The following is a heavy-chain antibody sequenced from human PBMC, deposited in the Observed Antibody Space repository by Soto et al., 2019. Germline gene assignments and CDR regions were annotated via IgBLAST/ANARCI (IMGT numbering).Heavy chain of an antibody. CDR1: GFTFSSYS. Sequence: EVQLVESGGGLVKPGGYLRLSCAASGFTFSSYSMNWVRQAPGKGLEWVSSISSSSSYIYYADSVKGRFTISRDNAKNSLYLQMNSLRAEDTAVYYCARASYYYDGSGYHGYWGQGTLVTVSS. CDR2: ISSSSSYI. J-gene: IGHJ4*02. CDR3: ARASYYYDGSGYHGY. V-gene: IGHV3-21*01. D-gene: IGHD3-22*01.